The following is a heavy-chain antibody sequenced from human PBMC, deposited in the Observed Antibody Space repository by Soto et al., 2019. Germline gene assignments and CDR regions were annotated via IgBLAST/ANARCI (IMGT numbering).Heavy chain of an antibody. CDR1: TSSFTDYY. D-gene: IGHD5-12*01. Sequence: VASVKVSCKASTSSFTDYYIHWVRQAPGQGLEWMGWINPNNGGTNYAQKFQGRVTMTRDTSISTAYMGLSSLKASDTAMYYCARTDGYEIEYWGQGTLVTVSS. V-gene: IGHV1-2*02. CDR2: INPNNGGT. CDR3: ARTDGYEIEY. J-gene: IGHJ4*02.